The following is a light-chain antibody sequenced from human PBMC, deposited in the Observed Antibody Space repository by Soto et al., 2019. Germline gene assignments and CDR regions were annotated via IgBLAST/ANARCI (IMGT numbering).Light chain of an antibody. CDR1: SSDVGGYNY. Sequence: QSVLTQPPSASGSPGQSVTISCTGTSSDVGGYNYVSWYQQHPGRAPKLIIYEVTQRPSGVPDRFSGSKSGNTASLTVSGLQAEDEANYYCSSDVGSGNLVFGGGTKVTVL. CDR2: EVT. J-gene: IGLJ3*02. V-gene: IGLV2-8*01. CDR3: SSDVGSGNLV.